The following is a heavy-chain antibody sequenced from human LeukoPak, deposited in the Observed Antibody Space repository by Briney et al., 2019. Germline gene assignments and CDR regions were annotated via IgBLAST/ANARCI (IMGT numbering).Heavy chain of an antibody. CDR3: TRGSGYSSGWNAFEI. CDR1: GGSISSYY. J-gene: IGHJ3*02. Sequence: SEILSLTCTVSGGSISSYYWSWIRQPPGKGLEWLGYIYYTGSTNYNPSLKSRVTISVDTSKNQFSLKLSSVTAADTAVYYCTRGSGYSSGWNAFEIWGQGTMVTVSS. CDR2: IYYTGST. V-gene: IGHV4-59*01. D-gene: IGHD6-19*01.